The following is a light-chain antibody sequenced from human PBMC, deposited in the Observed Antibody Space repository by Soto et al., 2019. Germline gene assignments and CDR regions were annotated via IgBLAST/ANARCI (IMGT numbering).Light chain of an antibody. CDR1: SSNIGAGYD. J-gene: IGLJ3*02. CDR2: GNS. V-gene: IGLV1-40*01. CDR3: QSYDSSLSGWV. Sequence: QSVLTQPPSVSGAPGQRLTISCTGSSSNIGAGYDVHWYQQLPGTAPKFLIYGNSNRPSGVPDRFSGSKSGTSASLAITGLQAEDEADYYCQSYDSSLSGWVFGGGTKVTVL.